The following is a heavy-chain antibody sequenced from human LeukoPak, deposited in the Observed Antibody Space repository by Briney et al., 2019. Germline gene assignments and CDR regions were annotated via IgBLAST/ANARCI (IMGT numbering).Heavy chain of an antibody. Sequence: PSETLSLTCTVSGGSVSSGSYYWSWIRQPAGKGLEWIGHIYTSGSTDYNPSLKSRVTISVDTSKNQFSLKLSSVTAADTAVYYCARWSSYYGDFDYWGQGTLVTVSS. CDR3: ARWSSYYGDFDY. D-gene: IGHD1-26*01. V-gene: IGHV4-61*09. CDR2: IYTSGST. J-gene: IGHJ4*02. CDR1: GGSVSSGSYY.